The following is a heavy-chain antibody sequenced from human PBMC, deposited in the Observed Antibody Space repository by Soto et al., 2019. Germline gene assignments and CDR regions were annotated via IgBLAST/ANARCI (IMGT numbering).Heavy chain of an antibody. CDR1: GGTFSSYA. J-gene: IGHJ4*02. CDR3: ARDTGAYYYDSSGYSALSRPFDY. D-gene: IGHD3-22*01. CDR2: IIPIFGTA. Sequence: GASVKVSCKASGGTFSSYAISWVRQAPGQGLEWMGGIIPIFGTANYAQKFQGRVTITADESTSTAYMELSSLRSEDTAVYYCARDTGAYYYDSSGYSALSRPFDYWGQGTLVTVSS. V-gene: IGHV1-69*13.